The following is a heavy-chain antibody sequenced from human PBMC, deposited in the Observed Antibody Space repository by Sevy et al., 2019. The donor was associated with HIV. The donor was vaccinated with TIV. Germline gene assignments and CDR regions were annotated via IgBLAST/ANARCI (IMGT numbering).Heavy chain of an antibody. CDR2: ISSGSSYI. CDR3: ARGDYYGSLYYFDY. D-gene: IGHD3-10*01. Sequence: GGSLRLSCAASGFTFSNYFMNWVRQAPGKGLEWVSSISSGSSYIFYADPLKGRFTISRDNAKNSLYLHMNSLGAEDTAVYYCARGDYYGSLYYFDYWGPGTLVTVSS. V-gene: IGHV3-21*01. CDR1: GFTFSNYF. J-gene: IGHJ4*02.